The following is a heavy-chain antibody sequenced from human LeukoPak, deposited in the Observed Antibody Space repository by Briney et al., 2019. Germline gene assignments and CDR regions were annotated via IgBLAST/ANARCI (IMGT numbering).Heavy chain of an antibody. CDR1: GFAFGGYA. CDR2: VAGSGNFA. Sequence: GGPLRLSCAASGFAFGGYAMSWVRQAPGKGLEGVASVAGSGNFAYYAKSEKGRFPNSRDNSQSTVFLQGSGLRAEDTALYFCAKPHYPDQGGYYSGSYYFDYWGQGALVTVSS. V-gene: IGHV3-23*01. J-gene: IGHJ4*02. CDR3: AKPHYPDQGGYYSGSYYFDY. D-gene: IGHD3-22*01.